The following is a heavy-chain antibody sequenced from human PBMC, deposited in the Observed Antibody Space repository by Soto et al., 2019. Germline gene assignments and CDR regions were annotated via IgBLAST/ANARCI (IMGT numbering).Heavy chain of an antibody. D-gene: IGHD6-6*01. Sequence: SETLSLTCTVSGGSISSGDYYWSWIRQPPGKGLEWIGYIYYSGSTYYNPSLKSRVTISVDTSKNQFSLKLSSVTAADTAVYYCATAYSSSSGEFDYWGQGTLVTVS. CDR3: ATAYSSSSGEFDY. J-gene: IGHJ4*02. CDR1: GGSISSGDYY. V-gene: IGHV4-30-4*01. CDR2: IYYSGST.